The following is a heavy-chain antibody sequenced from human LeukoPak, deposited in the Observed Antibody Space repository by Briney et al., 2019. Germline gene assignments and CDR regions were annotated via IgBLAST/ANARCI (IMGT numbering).Heavy chain of an antibody. V-gene: IGHV4-31*03. CDR2: IYYSGST. D-gene: IGHD3-16*02. CDR1: GGSISSGGYY. CDR3: ARGGDTFGGVIAVSY. Sequence: SETLSLTCTVSGGSISSGGYYWSWIRQHPGKGLEWIGYIYYSGSTYYNPSLKSRVTISVDTSKNQFSLKLSSVTAADTAVHYCARGGDTFGGVIAVSYWGQGTLVTVSS. J-gene: IGHJ4*02.